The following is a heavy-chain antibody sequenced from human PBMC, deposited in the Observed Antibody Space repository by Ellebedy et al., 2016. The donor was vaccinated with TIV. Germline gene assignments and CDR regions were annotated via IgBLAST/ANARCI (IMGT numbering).Heavy chain of an antibody. CDR3: ARRVLWFGELSPYYFDY. V-gene: IGHV4-34*01. CDR1: GGSISSYY. D-gene: IGHD3-10*01. Sequence: SETLSLXCTVSGGSISSYYWSWIRQPPGKGLEWIGEINHSGSTNYNPSLKSRVTISVDTSKNQFSLKLSSVTAADTAVYYCARRVLWFGELSPYYFDYWGQGTLVTVSS. J-gene: IGHJ4*02. CDR2: INHSGST.